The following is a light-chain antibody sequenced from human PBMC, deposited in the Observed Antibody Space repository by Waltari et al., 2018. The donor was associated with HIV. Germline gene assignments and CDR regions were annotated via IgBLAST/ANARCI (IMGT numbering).Light chain of an antibody. CDR1: QSISSY. J-gene: IGKJ5*01. Sequence: DIQMTQSQSSLSASVGDRVTITCRASQSISSYLNWYQHKPGKAPKLLIYAASSLRSGVPSRFSGSGSGTDFTLTISSLQPEDFATYYCQQSYNTPPLFGQGTRLEIK. CDR2: AAS. CDR3: QQSYNTPPL. V-gene: IGKV1-39*01.